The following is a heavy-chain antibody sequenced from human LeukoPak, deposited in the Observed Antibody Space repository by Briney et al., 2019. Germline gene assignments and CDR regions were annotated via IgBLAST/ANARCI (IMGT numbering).Heavy chain of an antibody. CDR3: AKDLGRVYYYYGMDV. CDR2: ISYDGSNK. V-gene: IGHV3-30*18. J-gene: IGHJ6*02. CDR1: GFTFSNYW. Sequence: PGGSLRLSCAASGFTFSNYWMSWVRQAPGKGLEWVAVISYDGSNKYYADSVKGRFTISRDNSKNTLYLQMNSLRAEDTAVYYCAKDLGRVYYYYGMDVWGQGTTVTVSS.